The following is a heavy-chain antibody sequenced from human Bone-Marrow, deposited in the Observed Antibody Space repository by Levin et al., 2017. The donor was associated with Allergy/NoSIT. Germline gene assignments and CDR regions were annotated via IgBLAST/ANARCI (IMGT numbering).Heavy chain of an antibody. CDR1: GGTFSSHG. V-gene: IGHV1-69*01. D-gene: IGHD2-15*01. CDR3: ARLTGDCSGGACLSRYFYYYMDV. CDR2: IIPIFGPP. Sequence: SGGSLRLSCKASGGTFSSHGIAWVRQAPGQGLEWMGGIIPIFGPPNYAQKFQGRVTISADESTNTAYMELSSLRSDDTAVFYCARLTGDCSGGACLSRYFYYYMDVWGKGTTVTVSS. J-gene: IGHJ6*03.